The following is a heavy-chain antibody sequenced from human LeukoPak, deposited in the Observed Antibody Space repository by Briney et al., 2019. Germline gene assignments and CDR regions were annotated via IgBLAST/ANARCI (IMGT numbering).Heavy chain of an antibody. CDR3: ARAPLMTMVRGVTYWFAP. CDR1: GYTFTSYD. CDR2: MNPNSGNT. V-gene: IGHV1-8*03. Sequence: ASVKVSCKASGYTFTSYDINWVRQATGQGLEWMGWMNPNSGNTGYAQKFQGRVTIARNTSISTAYMELSSLRSEDTAVYYCARAPLMTMVRGVTYWFAPWGQGTLATVSS. D-gene: IGHD3-10*01. J-gene: IGHJ5*02.